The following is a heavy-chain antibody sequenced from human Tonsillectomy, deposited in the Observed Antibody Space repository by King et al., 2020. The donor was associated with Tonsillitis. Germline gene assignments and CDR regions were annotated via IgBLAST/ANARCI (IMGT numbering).Heavy chain of an antibody. CDR1: GGSIISYY. V-gene: IGHV4-4*07. J-gene: IGHJ4*02. CDR3: ASGDRGTFDY. CDR2: IYTSENT. D-gene: IGHD4-17*01. Sequence: QLQESGPGLVKPSETLSLTCTVSGGSIISYYWSWIRQPAGKGLEWIGHIYTSENTNYNPPLKSRVTMSVDASKNQFSLKLSSMTAADTAVYYCASGDRGTFDYWGQGTLVTVSS.